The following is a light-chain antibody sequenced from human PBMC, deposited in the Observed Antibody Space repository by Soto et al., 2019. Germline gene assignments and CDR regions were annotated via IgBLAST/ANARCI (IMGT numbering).Light chain of an antibody. CDR1: LVISSY. CDR3: QQVNSYPST. Sequence: DIQLTQSPSFLSASVGDRVTIACRARLVISSYLAWYQQKPGKAPKLLIYTASTLQSGVPSRFSGSGSGTEFTLTINSLQPEDFATYYCQQVNSYPSTFGQGTQVDIK. CDR2: TAS. J-gene: IGKJ5*01. V-gene: IGKV1-9*01.